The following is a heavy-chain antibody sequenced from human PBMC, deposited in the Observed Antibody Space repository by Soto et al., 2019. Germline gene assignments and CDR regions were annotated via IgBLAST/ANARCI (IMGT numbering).Heavy chain of an antibody. CDR1: GFTFSSYG. D-gene: IGHD2-21*02. CDR3: AKDWDIVVVTAIRYGMDV. V-gene: IGHV3-30*18. CDR2: ISYDGSNK. J-gene: IGHJ6*02. Sequence: QVQLVESGGGVVQPGRSLRLSCAASGFTFSSYGMHWVRQAPGKGLEWVAVISYDGSNKYYADSVKGRFTISRDNSKNPLYLKMNSLRAEDTAVYYCAKDWDIVVVTAIRYGMDVWGQGTTVTVSS.